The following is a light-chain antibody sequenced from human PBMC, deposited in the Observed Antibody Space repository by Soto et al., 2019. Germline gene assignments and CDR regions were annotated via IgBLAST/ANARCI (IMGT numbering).Light chain of an antibody. Sequence: DIQMTQSPSTLSASVGDRVTITCRASQSISHWLAWYQQKPGKAPTVLIYQASSLKSGVPLRFSGSGFGTEFTLTISSLQPDDFATYYCQQYSTYSITFGGGTKVEMK. CDR1: QSISHW. J-gene: IGKJ4*01. V-gene: IGKV1-5*03. CDR3: QQYSTYSIT. CDR2: QAS.